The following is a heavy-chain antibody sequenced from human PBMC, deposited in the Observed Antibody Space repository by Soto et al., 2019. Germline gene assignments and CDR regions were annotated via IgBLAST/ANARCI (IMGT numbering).Heavy chain of an antibody. Sequence: QVQLQQWGAGLLKPSETLSLTCAVYGGYFSGYYWSWIRQPPGKGLEWIGEINHSGSTNYNPSLKRRVTISVDTSKNQFSLKLSSVTAADTAVYYCARGASTYGYWGQGTLVTVSS. D-gene: IGHD3-16*01. CDR2: INHSGST. CDR3: ARGASTYGY. V-gene: IGHV4-34*01. J-gene: IGHJ4*02. CDR1: GGYFSGYY.